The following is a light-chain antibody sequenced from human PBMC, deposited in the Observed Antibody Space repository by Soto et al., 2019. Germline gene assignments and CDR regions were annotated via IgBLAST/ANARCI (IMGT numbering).Light chain of an antibody. V-gene: IGKV1-39*01. Sequence: DIQMTQTPSSLSASVGDRVTITCRASQNINSYLNWYQQKPGTAPKLLIYGASNLHSEAPSRFSGSGSGTDFTLTISSLQPEDFATYHCQQSYGTPWTFGLGTRVEIK. J-gene: IGKJ1*01. CDR2: GAS. CDR1: QNINSY. CDR3: QQSYGTPWT.